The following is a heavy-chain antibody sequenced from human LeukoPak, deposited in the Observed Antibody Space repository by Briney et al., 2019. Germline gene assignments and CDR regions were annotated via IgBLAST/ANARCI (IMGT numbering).Heavy chain of an antibody. CDR1: GYSFTSYW. V-gene: IGHV5-51*01. D-gene: IGHD3-22*01. CDR3: ARHSNPNYYDSSGYYNLDY. J-gene: IGHJ4*02. CDR2: IYPGDSDT. Sequence: GESLKISCKGSGYSFTSYWIGWVRQMPGKGLEWMGGIYPGDSDTRYSPSFQGQVTISADKSISTAYLQWSSLKASDTAMYYCARHSNPNYYDSSGYYNLDYWGQGTLATVSS.